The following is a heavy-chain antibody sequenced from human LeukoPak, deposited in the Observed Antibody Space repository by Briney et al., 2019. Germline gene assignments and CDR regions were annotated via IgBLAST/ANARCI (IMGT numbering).Heavy chain of an antibody. J-gene: IGHJ4*02. CDR2: ISSSSSYI. CDR3: ARDQRSGSQETNDY. Sequence: PGGSLRLSCAASGFTFSSYSMTWVRQAPGKGLEWVSSISSSSSYIYYADSVKGRFTISRDNAKNSLYLQMNSLRAEDTAVYYCARDQRSGSQETNDYWGQGTLVTVSS. V-gene: IGHV3-21*01. D-gene: IGHD6-19*01. CDR1: GFTFSSYS.